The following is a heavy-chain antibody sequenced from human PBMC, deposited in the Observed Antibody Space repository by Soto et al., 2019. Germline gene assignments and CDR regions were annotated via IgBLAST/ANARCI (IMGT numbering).Heavy chain of an antibody. D-gene: IGHD3-3*01. V-gene: IGHV3-30*18. CDR1: GFTFSSYG. CDR3: AKAPYDFWSGYYTYYFDY. J-gene: IGHJ4*02. Sequence: GGSLRLSCAASGFTFSSYGMNWVRQAPGKGLEWVAVISYDGSNKYYADSVKGRFTISRDNSKNTLYLQMNSLRAEDTAVYYCAKAPYDFWSGYYTYYFDYWGQGTLVTVSS. CDR2: ISYDGSNK.